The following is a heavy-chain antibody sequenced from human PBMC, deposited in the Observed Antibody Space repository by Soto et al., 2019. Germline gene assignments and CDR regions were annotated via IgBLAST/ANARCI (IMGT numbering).Heavy chain of an antibody. CDR1: GFTFSNAW. CDR2: IKSKTDGGTT. J-gene: IGHJ4*02. CDR3: TTDRSEDIVATHYSVY. D-gene: IGHD5-12*01. Sequence: GGSLRLSCAASGFTFSNAWMSWVRQAPGKGLEWVGRIKSKTDGGTTDYAAPVKGRFTISRDDSKNTLYLQMNSLKTEDTAVYYCTTDRSEDIVATHYSVYWGQGTLVTVSS. V-gene: IGHV3-15*01.